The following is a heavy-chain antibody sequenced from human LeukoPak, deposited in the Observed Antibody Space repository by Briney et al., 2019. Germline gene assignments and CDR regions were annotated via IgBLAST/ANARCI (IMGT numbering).Heavy chain of an antibody. V-gene: IGHV3-9*03. CDR3: AKGGGGRLIYYYYMDV. D-gene: IGHD3-16*01. J-gene: IGHJ6*03. CDR2: ISWDSDSI. CDR1: RFTFSSYG. Sequence: GGSLRLSCAASRFTFSSYGMHWVRQAPGKGLEWVSGISWDSDSIDYADSVKGRFTISRDNAKNSLYLQMNSLRAEDMALYYCAKGGGGRLIYYYYMDVWGKGTTVTVSS.